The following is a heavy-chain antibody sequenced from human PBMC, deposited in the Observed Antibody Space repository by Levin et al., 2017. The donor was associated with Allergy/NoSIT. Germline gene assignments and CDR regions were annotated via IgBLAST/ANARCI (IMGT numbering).Heavy chain of an antibody. CDR3: AKDMYAIRGVIDS. CDR2: ISWNSGSI. V-gene: IGHV3-9*01. CDR1: GFSFDDYG. D-gene: IGHD3-10*01. J-gene: IGHJ4*02. Sequence: SLKISCAASGFSFDDYGMHWVRQAPGKGLEWVSGISWNSGSIVYADSVKGRFTISRDNAKRSLFLQMNSLRPEDTALYYCAKDMYAIRGVIDSWGQGTLVTVSS.